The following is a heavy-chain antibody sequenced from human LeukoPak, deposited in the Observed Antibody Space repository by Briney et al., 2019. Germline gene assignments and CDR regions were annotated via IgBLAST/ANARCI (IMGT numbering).Heavy chain of an antibody. J-gene: IGHJ4*02. CDR1: GLXFDDYG. CDR2: SNWNGGTT. V-gene: IGHV3-20*04. D-gene: IGHD1-26*01. CDR3: ARNSGANVYTYSFQY. Sequence: GGALRLSCVASGLXFDDYGISWVRQAAGKGLEWVSGSNWNGGTTTYADSVKGRFTISRDNAKNSLYLQMNSLRVEDTAFYYCARNSGANVYTYSFQYWGRGTLVTVSS.